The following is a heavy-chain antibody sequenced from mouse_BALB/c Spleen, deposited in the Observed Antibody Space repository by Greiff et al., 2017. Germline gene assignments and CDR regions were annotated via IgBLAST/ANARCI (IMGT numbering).Heavy chain of an antibody. V-gene: IGHV5-9-3*01. Sequence: EVHLVESGGGLVKPGGSLKLSCAASGFTFSSYAMSWVRQTPEKRLEWVATISSGGSYTYYPDSVKGRFTISRDNAKNTLYLQMSSLRSEDTAMYYCARRAMDYWGQGTSVTVSS. CDR3: ARRAMDY. J-gene: IGHJ4*01. CDR2: ISSGGSYT. CDR1: GFTFSSYA.